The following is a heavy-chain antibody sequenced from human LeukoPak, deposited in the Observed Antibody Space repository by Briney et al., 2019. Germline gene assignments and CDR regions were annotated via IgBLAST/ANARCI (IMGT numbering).Heavy chain of an antibody. V-gene: IGHV4-38-2*02. CDR1: GYSISSGYY. Sequence: SETLSLTCNVSGYSISSGYYWGWIRQPPGKGLEYIGSIFHTGSTYYNASLQSRVTISIDTSKNQFSLRLNSVTAADTAMYYCAKSGGYGLIDYWGQGTRVTVSS. CDR3: AKSGGYGLIDY. CDR2: IFHTGST. J-gene: IGHJ4*02. D-gene: IGHD1-26*01.